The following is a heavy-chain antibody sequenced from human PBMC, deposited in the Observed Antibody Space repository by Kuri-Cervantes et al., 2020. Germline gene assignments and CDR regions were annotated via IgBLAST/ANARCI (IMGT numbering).Heavy chain of an antibody. Sequence: GGSLRLSCAASGFTFSSYAMHWVRQAPGKGLEWVAVISYDGSNKYYADSVKGRFTISRDNSKNTLYLQMNSLRAEDTAAYYCAKDMGLGTPNFDYWGQGNLVTVSS. CDR3: AKDMGLGTPNFDY. J-gene: IGHJ4*02. V-gene: IGHV3-30-3*01. CDR1: GFTFSSYA. CDR2: ISYDGSNK. D-gene: IGHD4/OR15-4a*01.